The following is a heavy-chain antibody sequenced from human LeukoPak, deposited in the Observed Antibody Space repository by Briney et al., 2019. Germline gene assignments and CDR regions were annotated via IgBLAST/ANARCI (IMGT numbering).Heavy chain of an antibody. CDR1: GGSISSYY. CDR2: VYSIGST. Sequence: SETLSLTCTVSGGSISSYYWSWIRQPPGKGLEWIGYVYSIGSTNYNPSLKSRVTISVDTSKNQFSLKLSSVTAADTAVYYCARGPDYYDSSGYHNYFDYWGQGTLATVSS. J-gene: IGHJ4*02. D-gene: IGHD3-22*01. V-gene: IGHV4-59*01. CDR3: ARGPDYYDSSGYHNYFDY.